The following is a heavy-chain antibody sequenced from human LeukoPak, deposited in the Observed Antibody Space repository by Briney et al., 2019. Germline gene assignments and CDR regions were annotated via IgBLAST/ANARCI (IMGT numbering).Heavy chain of an antibody. V-gene: IGHV3-21*01. Sequence: GGSLRLSCAASGFTLSSYNMHWVRQAPGKGLEWVSSITTRTTYYIDSVKGRFTISRDNAENSLYLQMNSLRAEDTAVYYCATERVTTTAFDIWGQGTTVTVSS. J-gene: IGHJ3*02. CDR2: ITTRTT. CDR1: GFTLSSYN. D-gene: IGHD5-12*01. CDR3: ATERVTTTAFDI.